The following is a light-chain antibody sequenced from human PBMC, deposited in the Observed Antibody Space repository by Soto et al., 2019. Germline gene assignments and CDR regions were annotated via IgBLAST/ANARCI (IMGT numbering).Light chain of an antibody. V-gene: IGLV1-40*01. CDR1: SSNIGAGYD. CDR3: QSYDISLSGYV. Sequence: QYVLTQPPSVSGAPGQRVTISCTGSSSNIGAGYDVHWYQLLPETAPKLLIYVNSNRPSGVPDRFSGSKSGTSASLAITGLQAEDEADYYCQSYDISLSGYVFGTGTKLTVL. J-gene: IGLJ1*01. CDR2: VNS.